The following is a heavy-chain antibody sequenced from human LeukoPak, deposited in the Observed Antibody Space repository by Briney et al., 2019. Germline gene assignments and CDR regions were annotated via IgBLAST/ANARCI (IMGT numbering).Heavy chain of an antibody. J-gene: IGHJ2*01. CDR2: TYYRSKWYN. CDR1: GDSVSSNSAT. Sequence: SQTLSLTCALSGDSVSSNSATWNWIRQSPSRGLEWLGRTYYRSKWYNDYAVSVKSRITINPDTSKNQFSLQLNSMTPEDTAVYYCARDSPRLGIRYFDLWGRGTLVSVSS. CDR3: ARDSPRLGIRYFDL. V-gene: IGHV6-1*01. D-gene: IGHD3-16*01.